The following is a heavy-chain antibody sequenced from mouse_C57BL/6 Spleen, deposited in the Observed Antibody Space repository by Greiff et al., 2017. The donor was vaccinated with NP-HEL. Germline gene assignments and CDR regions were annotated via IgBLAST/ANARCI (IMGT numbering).Heavy chain of an antibody. V-gene: IGHV1-15*01. J-gene: IGHJ2*01. D-gene: IGHD1-1*01. Sequence: VQLQQSGAELVRPGASVTLSCKASDYTFTDYEMHWVKQTPVHGLEWIGAIDPETGGTAYNQKFKGKAILTADKSSSTAYMELRSLTSEDSAVYYGTRFGTTVLNYFDYWGQSTTLTVSS. CDR3: TRFGTTVLNYFDY. CDR2: IDPETGGT. CDR1: DYTFTDYE.